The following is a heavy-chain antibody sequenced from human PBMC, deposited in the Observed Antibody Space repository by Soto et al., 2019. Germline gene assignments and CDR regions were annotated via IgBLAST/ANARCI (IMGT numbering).Heavy chain of an antibody. CDR3: ARGSLPYGSGSYNWFDP. CDR1: GGSISSYY. CDR2: IYYSGST. Sequence: PSETLSLTCTVSGGSISSYYWSWIRQPPGKGLEWIGYIYYSGSTNYNPSLKSRVTISVDTSKNQFSLKLSSVTAADTAVYYCARGSLPYGSGSYNWFDPWGQGTLVTVSS. V-gene: IGHV4-59*01. D-gene: IGHD3-10*01. J-gene: IGHJ5*02.